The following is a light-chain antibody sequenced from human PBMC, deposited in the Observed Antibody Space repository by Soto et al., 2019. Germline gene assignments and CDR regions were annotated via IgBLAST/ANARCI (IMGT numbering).Light chain of an antibody. CDR2: EVI. CDR1: SGDVGAYNS. Sequence: QSALTQPASVSGSPGQSITISCTGTSGDVGAYNSVSWYQQHPGKAPKLMIYEVINRPSGVSYRFSGSKSGNTASLTISGLQAEDEADYYCSSYISSSTPNWVFGGGTKLTVL. V-gene: IGLV2-14*01. CDR3: SSYISSSTPNWV. J-gene: IGLJ3*02.